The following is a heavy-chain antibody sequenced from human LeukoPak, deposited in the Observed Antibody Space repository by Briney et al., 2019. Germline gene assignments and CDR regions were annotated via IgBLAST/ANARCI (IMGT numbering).Heavy chain of an antibody. J-gene: IGHJ4*02. V-gene: IGHV1-2*02. CDR2: INPNSGGT. D-gene: IGHD1-26*01. CDR1: GYTFTGYY. Sequence: ASVKVSCKASGYTFTGYYMHWVRQAPGQGLEWMGWINPNSGGTNYAQKFQGRVTMTRDTSISTAYMELSRLRSDDTAVYYCARDLLAYSGSYCYWGQGTLVTVSS. CDR3: ARDLLAYSGSYCY.